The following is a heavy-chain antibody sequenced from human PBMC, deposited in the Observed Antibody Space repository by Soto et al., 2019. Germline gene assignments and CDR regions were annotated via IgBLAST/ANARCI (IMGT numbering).Heavy chain of an antibody. D-gene: IGHD3-22*01. CDR1: GGSISNYY. J-gene: IGHJ5*02. CDR2: IYYSGTT. CDR3: AKIPSDDYDSIIDH. Sequence: PSETLSLTCTVSGGSISNYYWTWIRQPPGKGLQWIGYIYYSGTTNYNPSLKSRVTISVDTSKNQFSLKLSSVTAADTAVYYCAKIPSDDYDSIIDHWGQGPLVTVS. V-gene: IGHV4-59*01.